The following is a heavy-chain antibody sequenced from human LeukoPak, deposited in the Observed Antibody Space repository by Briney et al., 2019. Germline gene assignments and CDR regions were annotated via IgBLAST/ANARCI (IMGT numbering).Heavy chain of an antibody. J-gene: IGHJ4*02. D-gene: IGHD6-19*01. Sequence: SETLSLTCTVSGGSISSSSYYWGWIRQPPGKGLEWIGRISGSGTITYNPALQSRLSISIDTSKNQSSLELMSVTAADTAVYYCARDAEPWGSGWQGLFDYWGLGTLVTVSS. CDR2: ISGSGTI. V-gene: IGHV4-39*07. CDR1: GGSISSSSYY. CDR3: ARDAEPWGSGWQGLFDY.